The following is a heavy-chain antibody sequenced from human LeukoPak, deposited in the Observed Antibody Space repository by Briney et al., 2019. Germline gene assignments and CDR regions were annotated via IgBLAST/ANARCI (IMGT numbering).Heavy chain of an antibody. CDR1: GYSFANYW. CDR3: VGTDYCSSTTCPPDY. J-gene: IGHJ4*02. Sequence: GESLKISCKGSGYSFANYWIGWVRQMPGKGLEWMGIIYPGDSDTRYSPSFQGQVTISADKSVSTAFLQWNSLKASDTAMYYCVGTDYCSSTTCPPDYWGQGTLVTVSS. D-gene: IGHD2-2*01. V-gene: IGHV5-51*01. CDR2: IYPGDSDT.